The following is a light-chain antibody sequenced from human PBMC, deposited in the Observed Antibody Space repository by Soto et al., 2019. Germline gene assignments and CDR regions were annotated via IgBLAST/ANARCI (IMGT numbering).Light chain of an antibody. V-gene: IGKV2-28*01. CDR2: LGS. J-gene: IGKJ1*01. CDR1: PSLLHSNGYNY. CDR3: QQTYSHPPT. Sequence: DIVMTQSPLSLLVPPGEPASISSRSSPSLLHSNGYNYLDWYMQKPGQSPQLXIYLGSNRASGVPSRFSGSGSGTDFTLTISSLKPEDFETYYCQQTYSHPPTFGQGTKVDIK.